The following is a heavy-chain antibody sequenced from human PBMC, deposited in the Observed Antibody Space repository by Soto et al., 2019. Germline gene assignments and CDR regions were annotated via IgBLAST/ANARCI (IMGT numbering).Heavy chain of an antibody. J-gene: IGHJ5*02. D-gene: IGHD3-9*01. Sequence: QVQLQESGPGLVKPSQTLSLTCTVSGGSISSGDYYWSWIRQPPGKGLEWIGYIYYSGSAYYNPSLTSRVTISVDTSKNQFTLKLSSVTAADTAVYYCARSRPWRYFAWLLRPNNWFDPWGQGTLVTVSS. CDR1: GGSISSGDYY. V-gene: IGHV4-30-4*01. CDR2: IYYSGSA. CDR3: ARSRPWRYFAWLLRPNNWFDP.